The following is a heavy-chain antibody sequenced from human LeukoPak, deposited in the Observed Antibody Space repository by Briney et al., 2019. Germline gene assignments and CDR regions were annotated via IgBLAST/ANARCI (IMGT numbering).Heavy chain of an antibody. CDR1: GYSISSGFY. CDR3: ARAAASSWYFDY. CDR2: VYHSGST. Sequence: SETLSLTCTVSGYSISSGFYWGWIRQPPGKGLEWIGNVYHSGSTYYNPSLKSRVTISIDTSKNQFSLKLSSVTAADTAVYYCARAAASSWYFDYWGQGTLVTVSS. V-gene: IGHV4-38-2*02. D-gene: IGHD6-13*01. J-gene: IGHJ4*02.